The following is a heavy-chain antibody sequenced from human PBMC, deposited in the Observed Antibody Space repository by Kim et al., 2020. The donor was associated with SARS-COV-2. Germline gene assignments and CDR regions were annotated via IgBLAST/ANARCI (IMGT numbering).Heavy chain of an antibody. V-gene: IGHV2-5*01. J-gene: IGHJ5*02. Sequence: RYSPSLKSRLTITKDTSKNQVVLTMTNMDPVDTATYCCAHRRGFNLGGFDPWGQGTLVTVSS. D-gene: IGHD3-16*01. CDR3: AHRRGFNLGGFDP.